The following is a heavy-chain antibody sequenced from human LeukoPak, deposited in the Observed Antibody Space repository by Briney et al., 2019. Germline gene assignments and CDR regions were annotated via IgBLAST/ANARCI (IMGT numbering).Heavy chain of an antibody. V-gene: IGHV3-21*04. CDR2: ISSSSSYI. D-gene: IGHD5-18*01. J-gene: IGHJ6*03. CDR1: GFTFSSYS. Sequence: GGSLRLSCAASGFTFSSYSMNWVRQAPGKGLEWVSSISSSSSYINYADSVRGRFTISRDNAKNSLYLQMNSLRAEDTALYYCAKDSGGYSYGSRRDYYYMDVWGKGTTVTISS. CDR3: AKDSGGYSYGSRRDYYYMDV.